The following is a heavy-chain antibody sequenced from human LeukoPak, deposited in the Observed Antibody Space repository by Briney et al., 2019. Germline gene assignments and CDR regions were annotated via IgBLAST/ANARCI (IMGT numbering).Heavy chain of an antibody. J-gene: IGHJ3*02. CDR2: IYYSGST. CDR1: GGSISSYY. CDR3: ARDRRAHAFDI. V-gene: IGHV4-59*06. D-gene: IGHD5-24*01. Sequence: SETLSLTCTVSGGSISSYYWSWIRQHPGKGLEWIGYIYYSGSTYYNPSLKSRVTISVDTSKNQFSLKLSSVTAADTAVYYCARDRRAHAFDIWGQGTMVTVSS.